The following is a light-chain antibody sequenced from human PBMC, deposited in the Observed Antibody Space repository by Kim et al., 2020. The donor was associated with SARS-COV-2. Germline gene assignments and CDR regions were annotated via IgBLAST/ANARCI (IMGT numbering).Light chain of an antibody. CDR2: GNS. CDR3: QSYDSSLSGYV. V-gene: IGLV1-40*01. J-gene: IGLJ1*01. Sequence: MVPLPFTGSSSNIGAGYDVHWYPQLPGTAPQLLIYGNSNRPSGVPDRFSGSKSGTSASLAITGLQAEDEADYYCQSYDSSLSGYVFGTGTKVTVL. CDR1: SSNIGAGYD.